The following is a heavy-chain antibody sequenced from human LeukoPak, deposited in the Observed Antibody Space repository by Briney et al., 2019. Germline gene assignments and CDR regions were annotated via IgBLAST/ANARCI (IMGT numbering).Heavy chain of an antibody. D-gene: IGHD3-22*01. Sequence: ASVKVSCKASGYTFTSYGISWVRQAPGQGLEWMGWISAYNGNTNYVQKLQGRVTMTTDTSTSTAYMELRSLRSDDTAVYYCARDDYKKYYYDSSGSLRRYFDYWGQGTLVTVSS. CDR2: ISAYNGNT. CDR3: ARDDYKKYYYDSSGSLRRYFDY. V-gene: IGHV1-18*01. J-gene: IGHJ4*02. CDR1: GYTFTSYG.